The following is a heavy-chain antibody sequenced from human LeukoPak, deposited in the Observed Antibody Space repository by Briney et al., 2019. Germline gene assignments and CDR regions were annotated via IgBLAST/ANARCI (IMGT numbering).Heavy chain of an antibody. Sequence: PGGSLTHSCAASGFTFSRYSMSWVRQAAGKGLEWVSSITPSSTYISYADSVKGRFTISRDNAKNSLYLQMNSLRAEDTAVYYCARGKYSSGWFDYWGQGTLVTVSS. V-gene: IGHV3-21*01. CDR2: ITPSSTYI. CDR1: GFTFSRYS. D-gene: IGHD6-19*01. CDR3: ARGKYSSGWFDY. J-gene: IGHJ4*02.